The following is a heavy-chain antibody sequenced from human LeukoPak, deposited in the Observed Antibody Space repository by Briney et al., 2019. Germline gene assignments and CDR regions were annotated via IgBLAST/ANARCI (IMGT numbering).Heavy chain of an antibody. V-gene: IGHV3-23*01. J-gene: IGHJ4*02. Sequence: GGSLRLSCAASEFTFSSFAMSWVRQAPGKGLEWVSSISGSGGSTYYADSVKGRFTISRDNSKNTLCLQMNSLRAEDTAVYYCANVDIVVVPAATPAIDYWGQGTLVTVSS. CDR2: ISGSGGST. CDR1: EFTFSSFA. D-gene: IGHD2-2*02. CDR3: ANVDIVVVPAATPAIDY.